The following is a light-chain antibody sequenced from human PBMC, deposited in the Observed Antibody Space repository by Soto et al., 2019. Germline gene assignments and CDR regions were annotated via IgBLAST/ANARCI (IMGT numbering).Light chain of an antibody. V-gene: IGKV1-5*01. CDR2: DAS. J-gene: IGKJ4*01. Sequence: DIQMTQPTSSMSASLGDRVTTTSLASQSISNWLAWYQQKPGKANTLLIYDASSLESGVPSRFSGSGSGTEFTLTISSLQPDDFATYYCQQYNSYSGTFGGGTKVDIK. CDR1: QSISNW. CDR3: QQYNSYSGT.